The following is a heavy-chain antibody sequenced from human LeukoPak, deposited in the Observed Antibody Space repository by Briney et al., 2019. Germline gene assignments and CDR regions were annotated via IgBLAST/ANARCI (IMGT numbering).Heavy chain of an antibody. D-gene: IGHD1-14*01. Sequence: SETLSLTCTVSGGSITSSSYYWGWIRQPPGKGLEWIGSIYYTGSTFYNPSLKSRVTISVDKSKNQFSLKLSSVPAADTAVYYCAGLIRPGWFDPWGQGTLVTVSS. J-gene: IGHJ5*02. CDR2: IYYTGST. CDR3: AGLIRPGWFDP. V-gene: IGHV4-39*01. CDR1: GGSITSSSYY.